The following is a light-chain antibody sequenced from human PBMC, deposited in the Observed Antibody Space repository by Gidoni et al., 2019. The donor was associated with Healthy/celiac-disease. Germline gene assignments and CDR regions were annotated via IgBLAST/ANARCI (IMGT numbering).Light chain of an antibody. V-gene: IGKV1-5*01. CDR3: QQYNSYSPYT. Sequence: DFQMTQSPSTLPASVGDRVTITCRASQSISSWLAWYQQKPGKAPKLLIYDASSLESGVPSRFSGSGSGTEFTLTISSLQPDDFATYYCQQYNSYSPYTFGQGTKLEIK. J-gene: IGKJ2*01. CDR1: QSISSW. CDR2: DAS.